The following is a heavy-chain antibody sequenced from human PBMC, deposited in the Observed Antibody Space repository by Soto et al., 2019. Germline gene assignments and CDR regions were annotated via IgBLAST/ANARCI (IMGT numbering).Heavy chain of an antibody. Sequence: GESLKISCKGSGYSFTSYWISWVRQMPGKGLEWMGIIDPSDSYTNYSPSFQGHVTISADKSISTAYLQWSSLKASDTAMYYCARTSAAGKYYDGMDVWGQGTTVTVSS. CDR1: GYSFTSYW. V-gene: IGHV5-10-1*01. D-gene: IGHD6-13*01. CDR2: IDPSDSYT. CDR3: ARTSAAGKYYDGMDV. J-gene: IGHJ6*02.